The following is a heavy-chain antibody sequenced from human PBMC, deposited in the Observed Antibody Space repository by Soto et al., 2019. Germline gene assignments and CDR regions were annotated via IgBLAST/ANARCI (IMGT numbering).Heavy chain of an antibody. CDR1: GYTFTGYY. CDR2: INPNSGGT. D-gene: IGHD3-3*01. CDR3: ARDRLEWFRDYYYYGMDV. Sequence: PSVKVYCKACGYTFTGYYMHWVRHAPGQGLEWMGWINPNSGGTNYAQKFQGRVTMTRDTSISTAYMELSRLRSDDTAVYYCARDRLEWFRDYYYYGMDVWGQGTTVTV. J-gene: IGHJ6*02. V-gene: IGHV1-2*02.